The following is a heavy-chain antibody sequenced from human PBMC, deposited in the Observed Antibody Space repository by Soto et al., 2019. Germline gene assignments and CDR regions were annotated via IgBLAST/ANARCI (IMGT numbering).Heavy chain of an antibody. CDR3: ARDGITLAGSFDY. CDR1: GYTFFNYG. Sequence: QVQLVQSGAEVKKPGASVKVSCKASGYTFFNYGISWVRQAPGQGREWMGWISAYNGNRNYAGKFQGRATMTTETSTSTAYMELRSLRSDDSAVYYCARDGITLAGSFDYCGQGTLVTVSS. J-gene: IGHJ4*02. CDR2: ISAYNGNR. V-gene: IGHV1-18*01. D-gene: IGHD6-19*01.